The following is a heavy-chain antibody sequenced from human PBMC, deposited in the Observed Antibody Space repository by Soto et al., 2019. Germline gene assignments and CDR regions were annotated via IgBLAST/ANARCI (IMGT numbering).Heavy chain of an antibody. V-gene: IGHV5-10-1*01. J-gene: IGHJ4*02. CDR2: IDPSDSQT. D-gene: IGHD3-22*01. CDR1: GYSFAGYC. Sequence: RGESLTISCKGSGYSFAGYCITWVRQKPGKGLEWMGRIDPSDSQTYYSPSFRGHVTISVTKSITTVFLQWSSLRASDTAMYYCARQIYDSDTGPNFKYYFDSWGQGTPVTVSS. CDR3: ARQIYDSDTGPNFKYYFDS.